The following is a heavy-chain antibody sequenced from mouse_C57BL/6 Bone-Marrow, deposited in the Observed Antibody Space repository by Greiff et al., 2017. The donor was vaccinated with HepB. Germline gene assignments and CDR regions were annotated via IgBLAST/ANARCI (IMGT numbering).Heavy chain of an antibody. Sequence: EVKLVESGGDLVKPGGSLKLSCAASGFTFSSYGMSWVRQTPDKRLEWVATISSGGSYTYYPDSVKGRFTISRDNAKNTLYLQMSSLKSEDTAMYYCARHGGGYWGQGTLVTVSA. CDR3: ARHGGGY. J-gene: IGHJ3*01. V-gene: IGHV5-6*01. CDR1: GFTFSSYG. CDR2: ISSGGSYT.